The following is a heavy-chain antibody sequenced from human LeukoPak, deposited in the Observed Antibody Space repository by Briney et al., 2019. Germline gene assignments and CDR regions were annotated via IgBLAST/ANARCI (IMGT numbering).Heavy chain of an antibody. CDR2: ISKTSYYR. V-gene: IGHV3-21*01. CDR3: AKIGVADTDAYFDF. D-gene: IGHD6-19*01. CDR1: GFTFSTSG. Sequence: PGGSLRLSCAASGFTFSTSGMSWVRQAPGKGLEWVSSISKTSYYRRYADSLKGRFTVSRDNAKNSVFLQMSSLRVEDTAVYYCAKIGVADTDAYFDFWGRGTLVTVSS. J-gene: IGHJ4*02.